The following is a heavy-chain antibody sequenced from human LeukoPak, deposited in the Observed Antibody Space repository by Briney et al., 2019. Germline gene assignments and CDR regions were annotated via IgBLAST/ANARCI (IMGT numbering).Heavy chain of an antibody. CDR2: INHRGST. J-gene: IGHJ6*04. CDR3: ARGRITMVRGVRKLYGMDV. V-gene: IGHV4-34*01. Sequence: SETLSLTCAVYGGSFSGYYWSWIRQPPGKGLEWIGEINHRGSTNYNPSLKSRVTISVDTSKNQFSLKLSSVTAADTAVYYCARGRITMVRGVRKLYGMDVWGKGTTVTVSS. D-gene: IGHD3-10*01. CDR1: GGSFSGYY.